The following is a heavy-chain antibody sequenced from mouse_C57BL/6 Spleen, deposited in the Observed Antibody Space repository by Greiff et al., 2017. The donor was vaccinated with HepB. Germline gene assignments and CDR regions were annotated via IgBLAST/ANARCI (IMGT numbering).Heavy chain of an antibody. CDR3: ARPLGYYGSSPYAMDY. V-gene: IGHV5-17*01. Sequence: EVQGVESGGGLVKPGGSLKLSCAASGFTFSDYGMHWVRQAPEKGLEWVAYISSGSSTIYYADTVKGRFTISRDNAKHTLFMQMISLRSEDTAMYYWARPLGYYGSSPYAMDYWGQGTSVTVSS. CDR1: GFTFSDYG. CDR2: ISSGSSTI. D-gene: IGHD1-1*01. J-gene: IGHJ4*01.